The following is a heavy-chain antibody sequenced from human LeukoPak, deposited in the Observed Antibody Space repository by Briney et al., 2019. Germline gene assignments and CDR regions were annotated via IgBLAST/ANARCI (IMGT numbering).Heavy chain of an antibody. Sequence: PGGSLRLSCAASGFTFSSYAMHWVRQAPGKGLEWVANIKQDGSEKYYVDSVKGRFTISRDNAKNSLYLQMNSLRAEDTAVYYCARDESGSFDYGGQGTLVTVSS. CDR1: GFTFSSYA. V-gene: IGHV3-7*05. CDR3: ARDESGSFDY. CDR2: IKQDGSEK. J-gene: IGHJ4*02. D-gene: IGHD1-26*01.